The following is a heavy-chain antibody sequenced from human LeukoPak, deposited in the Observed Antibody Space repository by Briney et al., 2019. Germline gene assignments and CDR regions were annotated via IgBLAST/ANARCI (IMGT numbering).Heavy chain of an antibody. CDR1: GYTFTSYY. CDR2: INPSGGST. J-gene: IGHJ4*02. CDR3: ARGPVTYYYGSGSLYLDY. Sequence: ASVTVSFTASGYTFTSYYMHWVRQAPGQGLEWMGIINPSGGSTSYAQKFQGRVTMTRDMSTSTVYMELSSLRSEDTAVYYCARGPVTYYYGSGSLYLDYWGQGTLVTVSS. V-gene: IGHV1-46*01. D-gene: IGHD3-10*01.